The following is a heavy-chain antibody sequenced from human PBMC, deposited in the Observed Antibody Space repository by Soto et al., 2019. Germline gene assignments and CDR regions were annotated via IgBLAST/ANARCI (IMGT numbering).Heavy chain of an antibody. CDR2: ISGSGGST. V-gene: IGHV3-23*01. CDR1: GFTLSRYD. CDR3: AKGRSSGWDIDVFDI. J-gene: IGHJ3*02. D-gene: IGHD6-19*01. Sequence: EVQLLESGGGLVQPGGSLRLSCAASGFTLSRYDMSWVRQAPGKGLEWVSSISGSGGSTYYGDSVKGRFTISRDNSKNTLYLQMNSLRAEDTAVYYCAKGRSSGWDIDVFDIWGQGTMVTVSS.